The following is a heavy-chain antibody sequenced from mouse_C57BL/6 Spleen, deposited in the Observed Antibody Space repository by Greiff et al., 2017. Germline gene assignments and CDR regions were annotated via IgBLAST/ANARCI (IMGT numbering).Heavy chain of an antibody. CDR3: TRGDYDWFAY. D-gene: IGHD2-4*01. V-gene: IGHV1-15*01. CDR1: GYTFTDYE. J-gene: IGHJ3*01. CDR2: IDPETGGT. Sequence: QVQLQQSGAELVRPGASVTLSCKASGYTFTDYEMHWVKQTPVHSLEWIGAIDPETGGTAYNQKFKGKAILTADKSSSTAYMELRSLTSEDSAVYYCTRGDYDWFAYWGQGSLVTVSA.